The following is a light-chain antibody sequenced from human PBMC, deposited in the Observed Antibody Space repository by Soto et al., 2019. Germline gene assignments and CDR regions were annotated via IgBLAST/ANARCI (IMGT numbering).Light chain of an antibody. Sequence: EIVLTQSPGTLSLSPGERATLSSRASQSIITSYLAWYQQKPGQAPRLLIYGASTRATGIPARFSGSGSGTDFTLTISRLEPEDFAVYYCQQYGSSPITFGQGTRLEIK. CDR3: QQYGSSPIT. CDR2: GAS. J-gene: IGKJ5*01. CDR1: QSIITSY. V-gene: IGKV3-20*01.